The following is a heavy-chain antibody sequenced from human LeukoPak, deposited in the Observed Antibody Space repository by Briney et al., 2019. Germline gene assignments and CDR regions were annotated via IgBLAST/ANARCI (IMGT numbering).Heavy chain of an antibody. CDR1: GGSISSYY. D-gene: IGHD4-17*01. CDR3: AREMTTVTFDY. CDR2: IYTSGST. Sequence: SETLSLTRTVSGGSISSYYWSWIRQPAGKGLEWIGRIYTSGSTNYNPSLKSRVTMSVDTSKNQFSLKLSSVTTADTAVYYCAREMTTVTFDYWGQGTLVTVSS. J-gene: IGHJ4*02. V-gene: IGHV4-4*07.